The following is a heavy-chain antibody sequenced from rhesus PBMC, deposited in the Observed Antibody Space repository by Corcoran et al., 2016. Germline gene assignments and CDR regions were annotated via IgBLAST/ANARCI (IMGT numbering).Heavy chain of an antibody. J-gene: IGHJ4*01. D-gene: IGHD1-14*01. V-gene: IGHV4-173*01. CDR2: ISVASGST. CDR1: GGSISTYY. Sequence: QLQLQESGPGLVKPSETLSLTCAVSGGSISTYYCSWIRQPPGKGLDWIGRISVASGSTDYNPSLKSRVTISTDASKNQVSLKLSSVTAADTAVYYCLRDWGAERYWGQGVLVTVSS. CDR3: LRDWGAERY.